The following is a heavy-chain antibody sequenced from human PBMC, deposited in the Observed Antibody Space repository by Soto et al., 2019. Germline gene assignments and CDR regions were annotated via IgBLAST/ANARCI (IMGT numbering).Heavy chain of an antibody. CDR2: ISAYNGNT. CDR1: GYTFTSYG. J-gene: IGHJ4*02. Sequence: QVQLVQSGAEVKKPGASVKVSCKASGYTFTSYGISWVRQAPGQGLEWMGWISAYNGNTNYAQKLQGRVTMTTDTSTSTAYVELESLRSDDTAVYYCASSGRYDILTGCCPDGYWGQGTLVTVSS. D-gene: IGHD3-9*01. CDR3: ASSGRYDILTGCCPDGY. V-gene: IGHV1-18*01.